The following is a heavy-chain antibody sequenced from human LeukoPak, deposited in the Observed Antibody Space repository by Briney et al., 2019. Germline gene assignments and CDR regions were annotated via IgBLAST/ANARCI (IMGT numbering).Heavy chain of an antibody. CDR3: AKSPIVQDPDY. J-gene: IGHJ4*02. CDR2: ISGSGGST. CDR1: GFSFRSYT. V-gene: IGHV3-23*01. Sequence: GGSLRLSCAASGFSFRSYTVSWVRQAPGKGLEWVSAISGSGGSTYYADSVKGRFTISRDNSKNTLYLQMNSLRAEDTAVYYCAKSPIVQDPDYWGQGTLVTVSS. D-gene: IGHD3-22*01.